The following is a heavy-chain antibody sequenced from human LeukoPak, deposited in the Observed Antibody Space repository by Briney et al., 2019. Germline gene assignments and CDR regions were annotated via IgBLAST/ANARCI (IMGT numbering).Heavy chain of an antibody. CDR2: IYTSGTT. J-gene: IGHJ4*02. D-gene: IGHD3-10*01. CDR3: ARENGSGSRGLDF. CDR1: AGSISNYF. Sequence: SETLSLTCTVSAGSISNYFWSWIRQPAGKGLEWIGRIYTSGTTNYSPSLKSRVTMSVDTSTNQFSLKLTSVTAADTAVYYCARENGSGSRGLDFCGQGTLVTVSS. V-gene: IGHV4-4*07.